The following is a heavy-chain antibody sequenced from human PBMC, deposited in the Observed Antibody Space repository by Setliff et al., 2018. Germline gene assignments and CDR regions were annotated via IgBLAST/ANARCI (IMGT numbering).Heavy chain of an antibody. J-gene: IGHJ4*02. Sequence: SETLSLTCTVSGGSISRYHWSWIRQPPGKGLEWIGYIQTSGSTNYNPSLKSRVTMSLDTSKNQFSLKLTSVTAEDTAVYFCARSLSSGSYWNPRPFYSDSWGQGTLVTVSS. CDR2: IQTSGST. V-gene: IGHV4-4*08. CDR1: GGSISRYH. CDR3: ARSLSSGSYWNPRPFYSDS. D-gene: IGHD3-10*01.